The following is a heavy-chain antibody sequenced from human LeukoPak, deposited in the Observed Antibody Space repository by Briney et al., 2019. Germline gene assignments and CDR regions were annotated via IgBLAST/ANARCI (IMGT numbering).Heavy chain of an antibody. D-gene: IGHD6-19*01. CDR3: AKFEGATIPGWFNDY. CDR1: GFTFSSYA. V-gene: IGHV3-23*01. Sequence: GGSLRLSSAASGFTFSSYAMSWVRQAPGKGLEWVSAITNSGGTTYYADSVKGRFTISRDNSKNTLYLQMNSLRTEDTAVYFCAKFEGATIPGWFNDYWGQGILVTVSS. J-gene: IGHJ4*02. CDR2: ITNSGGTT.